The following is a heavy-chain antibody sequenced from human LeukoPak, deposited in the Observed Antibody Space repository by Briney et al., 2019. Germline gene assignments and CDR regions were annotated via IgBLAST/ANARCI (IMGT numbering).Heavy chain of an antibody. V-gene: IGHV3-48*02. Sequence: GSLRLSCAASGFAFSTYTMNWVRQAPGKGLEWIAYISGPTISYADSVKGRFTISRDNAKNLLYLQMNSPRDEDTAVYYCARDYRYYFDYWGQGTLVTVSS. D-gene: IGHD3-16*02. J-gene: IGHJ4*02. CDR1: GFAFSTYT. CDR2: ISGPTI. CDR3: ARDYRYYFDY.